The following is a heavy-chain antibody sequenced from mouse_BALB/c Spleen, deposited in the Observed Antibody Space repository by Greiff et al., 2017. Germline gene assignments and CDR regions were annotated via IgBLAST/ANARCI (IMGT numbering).Heavy chain of an antibody. Sequence: EVKLMESGGGLVKPGGSLKLSCAASGFTFSSYAMSWVRQTPEKRLEWVASISSGGSTYYTDSVKGRFTISRDNARNILYLQMSSLRSEDTAMYYCARIDGYYEGAMDYWGQGTSVTVSS. CDR1: GFTFSSYA. CDR3: ARIDGYYEGAMDY. V-gene: IGHV5-6-5*01. D-gene: IGHD2-3*01. CDR2: ISSGGST. J-gene: IGHJ4*01.